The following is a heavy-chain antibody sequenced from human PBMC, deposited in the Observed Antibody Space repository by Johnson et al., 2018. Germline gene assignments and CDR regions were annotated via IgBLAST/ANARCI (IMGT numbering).Heavy chain of an antibody. J-gene: IGHJ4*02. CDR2: ISYDGNNK. CDR3: AKDTRSYDFWSGSSVDY. D-gene: IGHD3-3*01. Sequence: QVQLVESGGGVVQXGRSXRLXCAASRFTFSTYGMHWVRQAPGKGLEWVAVISYDGNNKYYVDSVKGRFTISRDNSKNTLYLQMNSLRAEETAVYYCAKDTRSYDFWSGSSVDYWGQGTLVTVSS. V-gene: IGHV3-30*18. CDR1: RFTFSTYG.